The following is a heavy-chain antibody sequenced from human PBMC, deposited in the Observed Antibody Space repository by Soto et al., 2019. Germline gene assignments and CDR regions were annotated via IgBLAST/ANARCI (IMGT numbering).Heavy chain of an antibody. CDR1: GGTFTSFA. V-gene: IGHV1-69*01. CDR3: ARETTTVTRDYFYYGMDV. D-gene: IGHD4-17*01. Sequence: QVRLVQSGAEVKKPGSSVKVSCKASGGTFTSFAISWVRQAPGKGLEWMGEIIPLFGTTNYAQKFQGRVTITADESTTTAYMELSSLKSEASAIYYCARETTTVTRDYFYYGMDVWGQGTTVTVSS. J-gene: IGHJ6*02. CDR2: IIPLFGTT.